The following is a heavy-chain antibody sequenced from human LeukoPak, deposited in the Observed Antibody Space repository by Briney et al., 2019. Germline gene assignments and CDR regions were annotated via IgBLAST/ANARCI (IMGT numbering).Heavy chain of an antibody. CDR3: ARGFSSYAMYSSHDY. D-gene: IGHD6-19*01. CDR2: ISDSSSSI. J-gene: IGHJ4*02. V-gene: IGHV3-21*01. Sequence: PGGSLRLSCVASGFTFSSYTMNWVRQTPGKGLEWVSYISDSSSSIYYADSVKGRFTISRDNAKNSLYLQMNSLRAEDTAVYYCARGFSSYAMYSSHDYWGQGTLVTVSS. CDR1: GFTFSSYT.